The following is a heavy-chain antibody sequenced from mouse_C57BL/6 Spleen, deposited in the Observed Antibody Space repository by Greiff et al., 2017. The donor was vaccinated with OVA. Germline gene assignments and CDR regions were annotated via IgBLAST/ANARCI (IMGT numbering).Heavy chain of an antibody. CDR3: ARDGLTGTGSYYYAMDY. CDR2: INPNNGGT. J-gene: IGHJ4*01. D-gene: IGHD4-1*01. CDR1: GYTFTDYY. V-gene: IGHV1-26*01. Sequence: VQLQQSGPELVKPGASVKISCKASGYTFTDYYMNWVKQSHGKSLEWIGDINPNNGGTSYNQKFKGKATLTVDKSSSTAYMELRSLTSEDSAVYYCARDGLTGTGSYYYAMDYWGQGTSVTVSS.